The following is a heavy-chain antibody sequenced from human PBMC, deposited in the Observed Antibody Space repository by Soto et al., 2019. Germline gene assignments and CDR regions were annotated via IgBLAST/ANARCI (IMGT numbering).Heavy chain of an antibody. V-gene: IGHV3-53*02. D-gene: IGHD6-19*01. CDR1: GFTISSNY. CDR2: IYSGGNT. Sequence: EVQLVETGGGLIQPGGSLRLCCAASGFTISSNYMTWVRQAPGKGLEWVSVIYSGGNTYYVDSVKGRFTIARDNSKNTLYLQMNSLRAEDTAVYYCARIAYGSAWYIDYSGQGSLVTVSS. J-gene: IGHJ4*02. CDR3: ARIAYGSAWYIDY.